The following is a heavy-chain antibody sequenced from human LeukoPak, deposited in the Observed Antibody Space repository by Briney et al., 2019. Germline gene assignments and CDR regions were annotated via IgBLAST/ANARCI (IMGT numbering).Heavy chain of an antibody. V-gene: IGHV5-51*01. CDR2: NYPDVSDI. D-gene: IGHD5-24*01. J-gene: IGHJ4*02. Sequence: GEALEISFQGSGYSFTNYWIGWGRPRPGKGGEWMWINYPDVSDIRQSPSFHGQVTMSADKSISTAYLQWSSLEASDTATYYCARLAKARKDGYNFGFDSWGQGTLVTVSS. CDR3: ARLAKARKDGYNFGFDS. CDR1: GYSFTNYW.